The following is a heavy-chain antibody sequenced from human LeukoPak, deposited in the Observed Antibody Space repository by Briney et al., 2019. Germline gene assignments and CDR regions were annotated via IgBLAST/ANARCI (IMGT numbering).Heavy chain of an antibody. V-gene: IGHV3-7*01. CDR2: IKQDGSEK. CDR3: AGSGGVIASDAFDI. J-gene: IGHJ3*02. D-gene: IGHD3-16*02. Sequence: GGSLRLSCAASGFTFSSYWMSWARQAPGKGLEWVANIKQDGSEKYYVDSVKGRFTISRDNAKNSLYLQMNSLRAEDTAVYYCAGSGGVIASDAFDIWGQGTMVTVSP. CDR1: GFTFSSYW.